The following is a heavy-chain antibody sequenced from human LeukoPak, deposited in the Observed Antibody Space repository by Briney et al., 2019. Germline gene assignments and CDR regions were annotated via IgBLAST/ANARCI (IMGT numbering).Heavy chain of an antibody. Sequence: PGGSLGLSCAASGLTFSSYAMSWVRQAPGKGLEWVSAISGSDDSTYYADSVKGRFTISRDNSKNTLYLQMNSLRAEDTALYYCAKGGLIAYFDYWGQGTLVTVSS. J-gene: IGHJ4*02. CDR1: GLTFSSYA. D-gene: IGHD3-16*02. V-gene: IGHV3-23*01. CDR3: AKGGLIAYFDY. CDR2: ISGSDDST.